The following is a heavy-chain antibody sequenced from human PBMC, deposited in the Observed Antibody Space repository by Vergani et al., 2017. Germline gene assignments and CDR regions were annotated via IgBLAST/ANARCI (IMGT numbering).Heavy chain of an antibody. CDR1: GYTFTSYG. D-gene: IGHD6-13*01. CDR2: ISAYNGNT. J-gene: IGHJ4*02. V-gene: IGHV1-18*01. CDR3: ARVVAAADHTSLDY. Sequence: QVQLVQSGAEVKKPGASVKVSCKASGYTFTSYGISWVRQAPGQGLEWMGWISAYNGNTNYAQKLKGRVTLTTDTSTRTAYMELMSLRSDDTAVYYCARVVAAADHTSLDYWGQGTLVTVSA.